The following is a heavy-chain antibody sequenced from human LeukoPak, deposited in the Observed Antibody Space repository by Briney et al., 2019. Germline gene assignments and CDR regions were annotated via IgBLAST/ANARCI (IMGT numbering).Heavy chain of an antibody. CDR2: ISGSGGST. V-gene: IGHV3-23*01. Sequence: GGSLRLSCAASGFSFSSYAMSWVPQAPGKGLEWVSVISGSGGSTYYADSVKGRFTISRDNSKNTVYLQMNSLRAEDTGVYYCAKDIAMVRGVFDYWGQGTLVTVAS. J-gene: IGHJ4*02. CDR3: AKDIAMVRGVFDY. D-gene: IGHD3-10*01. CDR1: GFSFSSYA.